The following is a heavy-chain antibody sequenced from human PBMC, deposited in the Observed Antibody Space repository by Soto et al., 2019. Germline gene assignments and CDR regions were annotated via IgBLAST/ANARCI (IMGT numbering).Heavy chain of an antibody. J-gene: IGHJ5*02. D-gene: IGHD6-19*01. Sequence: GGSLRLSCAASGFTFSSYAMSWVRQAPGKGLEWVSAISGSGGSTYYADSVKGRFTISRDNSKNTLYLQMNSLRAEDTAVYYCAKTTGQQWLPPWVWFDPWGQGTLVTVSS. CDR3: AKTTGQQWLPPWVWFDP. CDR1: GFTFSSYA. CDR2: ISGSGGST. V-gene: IGHV3-23*01.